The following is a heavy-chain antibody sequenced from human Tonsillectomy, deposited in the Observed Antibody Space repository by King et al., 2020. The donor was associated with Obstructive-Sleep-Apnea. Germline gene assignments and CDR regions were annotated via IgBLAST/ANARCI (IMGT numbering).Heavy chain of an antibody. J-gene: IGHJ6*02. CDR1: GFTFNNYG. CDR3: AKARRYGSGTYYYAMDV. CDR2: ISYDGSDK. D-gene: IGHD3-10*01. V-gene: IGHV3-30*18. Sequence: VQLVESGGGVVQPGRSLRLSCAASGFTFNNYGMHWVRQAPGKGLEWVAVISYDGSDKYYADSVKGRFTISRDNSKNTLYLQMFSLRAEDTAVYYCAKARRYGSGTYYYAMDVWGQGTTVTVSS.